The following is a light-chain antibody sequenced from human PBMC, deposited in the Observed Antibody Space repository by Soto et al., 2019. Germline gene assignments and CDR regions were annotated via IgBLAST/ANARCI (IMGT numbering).Light chain of an antibody. Sequence: QSVLTQPPSVSEAPRQRVTISCSGSSSNIGENYVNWYQQVPGKAPKLVLYHDDLLPSGVSDRFSGSKSGTSASLAISGLQSEDEADYYCEAWDDTLNGHVCGGGTKVTVL. CDR3: EAWDDTLNGHV. CDR1: SSNIGENY. J-gene: IGLJ3*02. V-gene: IGLV1-36*01. CDR2: HDD.